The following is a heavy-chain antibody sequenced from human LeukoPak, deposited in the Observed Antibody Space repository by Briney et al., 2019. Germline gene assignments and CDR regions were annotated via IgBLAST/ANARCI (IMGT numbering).Heavy chain of an antibody. CDR3: ARHYGGSYYDILTGTQSHWFDP. Sequence: KASETLSLTCTVSGGSISSYYWSWIRQPPGKGLEWIGYIYYSGSTNYNPSLKSRVTISVDTSKNQFSLKLSSVTAADTAVYYCARHYGGSYYDILTGTQSHWFDPWGQGTLVTVSS. V-gene: IGHV4-59*08. J-gene: IGHJ5*02. D-gene: IGHD3-9*01. CDR2: IYYSGST. CDR1: GGSISSYY.